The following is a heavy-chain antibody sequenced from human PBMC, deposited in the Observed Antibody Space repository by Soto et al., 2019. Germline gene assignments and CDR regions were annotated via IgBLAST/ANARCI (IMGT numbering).Heavy chain of an antibody. Sequence: EVQLLESGGGLVQPGGSLRLSCAASGFTFSSYAMSWVRQATGKGLEWVSTISGSGGSTYYADSVKGRFTISRDNSKNTLYLQMNSLRAEDTAVYYCAKGPLVIAVAGSDYWGQGTLVTVSS. J-gene: IGHJ4*02. CDR1: GFTFSSYA. V-gene: IGHV3-23*01. CDR2: ISGSGGST. CDR3: AKGPLVIAVAGSDY. D-gene: IGHD6-19*01.